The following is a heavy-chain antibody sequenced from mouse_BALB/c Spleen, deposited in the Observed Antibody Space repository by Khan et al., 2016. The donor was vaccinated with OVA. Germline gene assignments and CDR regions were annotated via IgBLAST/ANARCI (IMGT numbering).Heavy chain of an antibody. J-gene: IGHJ4*01. CDR1: GYSITSDYA. Sequence: EVKLLESGPGLVKPSQSLSLTCTVTGYSITSDYAWNWIRQFPGNKLEWMGYITYSGSTTYNPSLKSRISITRDTSKDQFFLQLKSVTAEDTATYYCASERGRYYAIDYWGQGTSVTVSS. V-gene: IGHV3-2*02. CDR2: ITYSGST. CDR3: ASERGRYYAIDY. D-gene: IGHD4-1*01.